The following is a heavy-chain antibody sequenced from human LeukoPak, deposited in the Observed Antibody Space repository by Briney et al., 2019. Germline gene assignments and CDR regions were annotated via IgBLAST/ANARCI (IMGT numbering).Heavy chain of an antibody. J-gene: IGHJ4*02. CDR3: ARSQWFGESPPFDY. V-gene: IGHV4-34*01. D-gene: IGHD3-10*01. Sequence: SETLSLTCAVYGGSFSGYYWSWIRQPPGKGLEWIGEINHSGSTNYNPSLKSRATISVDTSKNQFSLKLSSVTAADTAVYYCARSQWFGESPPFDYWGQGTLVTVSS. CDR1: GGSFSGYY. CDR2: INHSGST.